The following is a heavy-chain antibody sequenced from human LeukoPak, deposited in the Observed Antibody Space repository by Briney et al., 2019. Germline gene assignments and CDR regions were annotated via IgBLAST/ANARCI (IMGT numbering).Heavy chain of an antibody. CDR2: IYTSGNT. J-gene: IGHJ4*02. V-gene: IGHV4-4*07. D-gene: IGHD3-16*01. CDR1: GGSISSYH. Sequence: SETLSLTCTVSGGSISSYHWSWIRQPAGKGLEWIGHIYTSGNTDYNPSLKSRVTMSVDTSKNQFSLKLNSVTAADTAVYYCARVGDYALKDWGQGTLVTVSS. CDR3: ARVGDYALKD.